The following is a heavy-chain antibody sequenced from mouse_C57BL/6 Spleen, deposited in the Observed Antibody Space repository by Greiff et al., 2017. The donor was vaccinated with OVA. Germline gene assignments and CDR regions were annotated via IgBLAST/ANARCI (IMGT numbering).Heavy chain of an antibody. J-gene: IGHJ4*01. Sequence: VQLKQSGPELVKPGASVKMSCKASGYTFTDYNMHWVKQSHGKSLEWIGYINPNNGGTSYNQKFKGKATLTVNKSSSTAYMELRSLTSEDSAVYYCAREREYPYYAMDYWGQGTSVTVSS. CDR2: INPNNGGT. CDR3: AREREYPYYAMDY. D-gene: IGHD5-1*01. V-gene: IGHV1-22*01. CDR1: GYTFTDYN.